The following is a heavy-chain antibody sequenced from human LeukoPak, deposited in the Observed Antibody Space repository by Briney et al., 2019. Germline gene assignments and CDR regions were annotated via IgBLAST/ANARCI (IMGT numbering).Heavy chain of an antibody. Sequence: GGSLRLSCAGSGVTFSGYSLNWVRQAPGKGLEWVSSITSSGSSMYYADSVKGRFTISRDNAESSVYLQMNSLRVDDTGLYYCTRDIDDVLTGDDAFDVWGQGTVVTVSS. CDR3: TRDIDDVLTGDDAFDV. CDR2: ITSSGSSM. CDR1: GVTFSGYS. V-gene: IGHV3-21*03. J-gene: IGHJ3*01. D-gene: IGHD3-9*01.